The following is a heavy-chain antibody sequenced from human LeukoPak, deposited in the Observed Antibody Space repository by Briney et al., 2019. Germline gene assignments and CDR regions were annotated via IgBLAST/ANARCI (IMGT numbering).Heavy chain of an antibody. CDR1: GYSISSGYY. J-gene: IGHJ6*03. D-gene: IGHD3-10*01. V-gene: IGHV4-38-2*02. Sequence: PSETLSLTCTVSGYSISSGYYWGWIRQPPGKGLDWIGSIYYSGSTYYNPSLKSRVTISVDTSKNQFSLKLSSVTAADTAVYYCATFGSRRSYYYYMDVWGKGTTVTISS. CDR2: IYYSGST. CDR3: ATFGSRRSYYYYMDV.